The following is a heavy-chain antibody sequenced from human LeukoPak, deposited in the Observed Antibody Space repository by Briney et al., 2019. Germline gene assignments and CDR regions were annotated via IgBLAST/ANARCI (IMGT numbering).Heavy chain of an antibody. D-gene: IGHD6-25*01. V-gene: IGHV4-59*08. J-gene: IGHJ3*02. CDR3: ARQQRGAFDI. CDR1: GGSISSYY. CDR2: IYYSGST. Sequence: SETLSLTCTVSGGSISSYYWSWIRQPPGKGLEWIGYIYYSGSTNYNPSLKSRVTISVDTSMNQFSLKLSSVTAADAAVYYCARQQRGAFDIWGQGTMVTVSS.